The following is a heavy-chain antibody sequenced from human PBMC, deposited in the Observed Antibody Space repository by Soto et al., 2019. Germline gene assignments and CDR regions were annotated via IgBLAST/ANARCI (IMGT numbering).Heavy chain of an antibody. CDR3: ARETGYSSGWRQDY. J-gene: IGHJ4*02. CDR2: INSDGSSI. V-gene: IGHV3-74*01. D-gene: IGHD6-19*01. CDR1: GFTFSSYW. Sequence: EVQLVESGGGLVQPGGPLRLSCAASGFTFSSYWMHWVRQAPGKGLVWVSRINSDGSSISYADSVKGRFTISRDNAKNTLYLQMNSLRVEDTAVYYCARETGYSSGWRQDYWGQGTLVAVSS.